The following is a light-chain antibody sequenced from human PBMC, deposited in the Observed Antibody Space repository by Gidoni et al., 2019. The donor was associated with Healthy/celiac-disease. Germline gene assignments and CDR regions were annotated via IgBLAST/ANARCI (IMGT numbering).Light chain of an antibody. Sequence: IVLTQSPATLSLSPGERATLSCRASHSVSSYVAWYQQKPGQAPRLLIYDASNRATGIPARFSGSGSGTDFTLTISSLEPEDFAVYYCQQRSNWPLTFGGGTKVEIK. CDR3: QQRSNWPLT. CDR1: HSVSSY. V-gene: IGKV3-11*01. CDR2: DAS. J-gene: IGKJ4*01.